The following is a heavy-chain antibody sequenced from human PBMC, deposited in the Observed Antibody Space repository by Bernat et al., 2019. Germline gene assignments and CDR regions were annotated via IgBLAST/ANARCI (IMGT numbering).Heavy chain of an antibody. Sequence: QVQLVQSGAEVKKPGSSVKVSCKASGGTFNNYAINWVRQAPGQGLEWMGGIIPLFGSPNYAKEFQGGVTITADKSTSITYMALSCLRSDGTAAYYCARGSSDCSSSSCPYDYWGQGTLVTVSS. CDR2: IIPLFGSP. CDR3: ARGSSDCSSSSCPYDY. J-gene: IGHJ4*01. CDR1: GGTFNNYA. V-gene: IGHV1-69*06. D-gene: IGHD2-2*01.